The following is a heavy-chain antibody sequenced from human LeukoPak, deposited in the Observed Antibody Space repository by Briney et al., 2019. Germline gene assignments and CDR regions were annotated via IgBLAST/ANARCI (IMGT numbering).Heavy chain of an antibody. CDR3: ARSPTAAAGTSNWFDP. Sequence: SETLSLTCAVYGGSFSGYYWSWIRQPPGKGLEWIGEINHSGSTNYNPSLKSRVTISVDTSKNQFSLKLSSVTAADTAVYYCARSPTAAAGTSNWFDPWGQGTLVTVPS. CDR1: GGSFSGYY. V-gene: IGHV4-34*01. CDR2: INHSGST. J-gene: IGHJ5*02. D-gene: IGHD6-13*01.